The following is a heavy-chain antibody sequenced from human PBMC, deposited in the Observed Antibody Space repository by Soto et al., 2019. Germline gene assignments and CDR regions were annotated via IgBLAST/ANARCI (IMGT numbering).Heavy chain of an antibody. CDR2: ISAYNGNT. D-gene: IGHD6-13*01. CDR1: GYTFTSYG. V-gene: IGHV1-18*01. CDR3: ARVHDSSSWHYYYGMDV. Sequence: QVQLVQSGAEVKKPGASVKVSCKASGYTFTSYGISWVRQAPGQGLEWMGWISAYNGNTNYAQKLLGRVTMTTDTSTSTAYMELRSLRSDDTAVYYCARVHDSSSWHYYYGMDVWGQGTTVTVSS. J-gene: IGHJ6*02.